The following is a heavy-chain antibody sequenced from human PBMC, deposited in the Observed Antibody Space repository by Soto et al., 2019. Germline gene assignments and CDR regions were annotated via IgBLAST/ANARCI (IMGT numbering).Heavy chain of an antibody. V-gene: IGHV3-21*01. J-gene: IGHJ4*02. Sequence: PGGSLRLSCAASGFTFSSYNMNWVRQAPGKWLEWVSSISYANTYVYYADSVKGRFTISRDNAKNSLYLQMDSLRAEDTAVYYCATYYDGTGYNFDYWGQGTLVTVSS. CDR1: GFTFSSYN. D-gene: IGHD3-22*01. CDR3: ATYYDGTGYNFDY. CDR2: ISYANTYV.